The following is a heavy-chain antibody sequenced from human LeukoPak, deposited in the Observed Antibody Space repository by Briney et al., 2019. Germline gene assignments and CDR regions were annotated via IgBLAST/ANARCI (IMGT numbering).Heavy chain of an antibody. CDR2: INHSGST. J-gene: IGHJ4*02. CDR3: ARGGDSSGYDY. Sequence: PSETLSLTCTVFGYSINNGYYWGWIRQPPGKGPEWIGEINHSGSTNYNPSLKGRVTISVDTSKNQFSLKLSSVTAADTAVYYCARGGDSSGYDYWGQGTLVTVSS. CDR1: GYSINNGYY. D-gene: IGHD3-22*01. V-gene: IGHV4-38-2*02.